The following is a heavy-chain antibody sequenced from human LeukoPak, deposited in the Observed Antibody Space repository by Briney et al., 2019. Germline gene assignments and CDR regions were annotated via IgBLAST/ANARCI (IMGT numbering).Heavy chain of an antibody. Sequence: NPGGSLRLSCAASGFTFSSYSMNWVRQAPGKGLEWVSSISSSSSYIYYADSVKGRFTISRDNAKNSLYLQMNSLRAEDTAVYYCAKDLSWFGGSLATFGYWGQGTLATVSS. CDR1: GFTFSSYS. CDR3: AKDLSWFGGSLATFGY. CDR2: ISSSSSYI. D-gene: IGHD3-10*01. V-gene: IGHV3-21*01. J-gene: IGHJ4*02.